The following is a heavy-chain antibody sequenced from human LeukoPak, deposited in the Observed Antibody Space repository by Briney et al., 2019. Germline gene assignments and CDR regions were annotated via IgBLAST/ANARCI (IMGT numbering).Heavy chain of an antibody. D-gene: IGHD3-10*01. CDR2: ICAYNGNT. Sequence: ASVKVSCKASGYTFTSYGISWVRHAPGQGHEWRGWICAYNGNTNYAQKLQGRVTMTTDTSTSTAYMELRSLRSDDTAVYYCARDRSSYYYYYYMDVWGKGTTVTVSS. V-gene: IGHV1-18*01. CDR1: GYTFTSYG. J-gene: IGHJ6*03. CDR3: ARDRSSYYYYYYMDV.